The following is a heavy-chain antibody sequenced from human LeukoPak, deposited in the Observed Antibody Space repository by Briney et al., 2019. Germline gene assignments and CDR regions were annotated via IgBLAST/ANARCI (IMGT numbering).Heavy chain of an antibody. V-gene: IGHV7-4-1*02. CDR1: GYTFTSYA. Sequence: PVASVKVSCTASGYTFTSYAMNWVRQAPGQGLEWMGWINTNTGNPTYAQGFTGRFVFSLDTSVSTAYLQISSLKAEDTAVYYCARFGDYGQNYYYYMDVWGKGTTVTVSS. J-gene: IGHJ6*03. CDR2: INTNTGNP. D-gene: IGHD4-17*01. CDR3: ARFGDYGQNYYYYMDV.